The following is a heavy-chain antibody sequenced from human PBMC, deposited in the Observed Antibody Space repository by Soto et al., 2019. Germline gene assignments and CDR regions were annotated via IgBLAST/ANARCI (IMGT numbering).Heavy chain of an antibody. Sequence: LSVTCTVSGGSIKTYTWTWIRQPPGKGLEWIGYIYSSGSTNYNPSLKSRVTISVDTSKNQFSLKLRSVTAADTAVYYCARGDQELDYWGQGTLVTVSS. CDR1: GGSIKTYT. J-gene: IGHJ4*02. D-gene: IGHD1-26*01. V-gene: IGHV4-59*01. CDR2: IYSSGST. CDR3: ARGDQELDY.